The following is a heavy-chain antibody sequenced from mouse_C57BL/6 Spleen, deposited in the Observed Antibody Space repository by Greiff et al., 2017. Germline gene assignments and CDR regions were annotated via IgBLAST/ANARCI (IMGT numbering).Heavy chain of an antibody. CDR2: IDPSDSET. Sequence: VKLQQPGAELVRPGSSVKLSCKASGYTFTSYWMHWVKQRPIQGLEWIGNIDPSDSETHYNQKFKDKATLTVDKSSSTAYMQLSSLTSEDSAVYYCALITTVVATDYWGQGTTLTVSS. D-gene: IGHD1-1*01. V-gene: IGHV1-52*01. J-gene: IGHJ2*01. CDR3: ALITTVVATDY. CDR1: GYTFTSYW.